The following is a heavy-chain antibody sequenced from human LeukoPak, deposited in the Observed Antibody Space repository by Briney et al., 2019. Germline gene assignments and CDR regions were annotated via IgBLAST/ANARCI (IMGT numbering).Heavy chain of an antibody. D-gene: IGHD3-22*01. J-gene: IGHJ6*03. V-gene: IGHV6-1*01. CDR3: ARGSYYDSSGYRGSNYYYFYYMDV. Sequence: SQTLSLTCAISGDSVSSNSAAWNWIRQSPSRGLEWLGRTYYRSKWYNDYAVSVKSRITINPDTSKNQFSLQLNSVTPEDTAVYYYARGSYYDSSGYRGSNYYYFYYMDVWGKGTTVTVSS. CDR1: GDSVSSNSAA. CDR2: TYYRSKWYN.